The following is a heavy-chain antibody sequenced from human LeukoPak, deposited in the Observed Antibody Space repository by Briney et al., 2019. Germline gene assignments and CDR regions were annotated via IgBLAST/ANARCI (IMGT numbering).Heavy chain of an antibody. V-gene: IGHV1-8*01. J-gene: IGHJ5*02. D-gene: IGHD3-16*01. CDR3: ARGKKFVASDVYWFDP. Sequence: ASVKVSCKASGYSFTSYDINWVRQATGQGLEWMGWMNPNSGNTGYAQKFQGRVTMTRNTSITTAYMDLSSLRSDDTAVYYCARGKKFVASDVYWFDPWGQGTLVTVSS. CDR1: GYSFTSYD. CDR2: MNPNSGNT.